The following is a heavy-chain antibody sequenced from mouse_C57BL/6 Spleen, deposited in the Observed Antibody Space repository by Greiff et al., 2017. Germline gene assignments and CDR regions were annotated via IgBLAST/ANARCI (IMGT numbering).Heavy chain of an antibody. V-gene: IGHV5-16*01. Sequence: EVKLMESEGGLVQPGSSMRLSCTASGFTFSDYYMAWVRPVPEKGLEWVANINYDGSRIYYLDSLKSRLIISRDNAKNILYLQMISLKSEDTATYDCARDRGYYYAMDYGGQGTLVTVSS. D-gene: IGHD2-2*01. J-gene: IGHJ4*01. CDR1: GFTFSDYY. CDR2: INYDGSRI. CDR3: ARDRGYYYAMDY.